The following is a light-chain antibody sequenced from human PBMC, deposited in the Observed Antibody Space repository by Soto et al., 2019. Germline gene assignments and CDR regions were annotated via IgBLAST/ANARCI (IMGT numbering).Light chain of an antibody. Sequence: EIVMTQSPATLSVSPGERATLSCRASQSVSSYLAWYQQKPGQAPRLLIHGASTRATGVPARVSGSGSGTEFTLTISSLQSEDFAVYYCQQSLSTPYTFGQGTKVEIK. J-gene: IGKJ2*01. CDR2: GAS. CDR3: QQSLSTPYT. CDR1: QSVSSY. V-gene: IGKV3-15*01.